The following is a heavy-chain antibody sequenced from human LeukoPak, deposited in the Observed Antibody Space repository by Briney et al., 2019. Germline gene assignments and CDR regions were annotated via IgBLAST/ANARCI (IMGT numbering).Heavy chain of an antibody. D-gene: IGHD1-7*01. Sequence: PSQTLSLTCTVSGGSISSGGYYWSWICQHPGKGLEWIGYIYYSGSTYYNPSLKSRVTISVDTSKNQFSLKLSSVTAADTAVYYCARLQNYGSFDYWGQGTLVTVSS. CDR2: IYYSGST. V-gene: IGHV4-31*03. CDR1: GGSISSGGYY. J-gene: IGHJ4*02. CDR3: ARLQNYGSFDY.